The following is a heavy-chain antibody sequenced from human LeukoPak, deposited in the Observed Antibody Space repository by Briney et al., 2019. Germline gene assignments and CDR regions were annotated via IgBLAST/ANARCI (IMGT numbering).Heavy chain of an antibody. V-gene: IGHV3-74*03. D-gene: IGHD3-10*02. CDR2: INTDGSDT. CDR3: ASVRVESGSAANFDN. J-gene: IGHJ4*02. CDR1: GFSFSSYW. Sequence: GGSLRLSCAASGFSFSSYWMHWVRQVPGKGLVWVSRINTDGSDTKYADSVNVRFTISRDNAKNTLYLEMNSLRAEDTAVYYCASVRVESGSAANFDNWGQGTLVTVSS.